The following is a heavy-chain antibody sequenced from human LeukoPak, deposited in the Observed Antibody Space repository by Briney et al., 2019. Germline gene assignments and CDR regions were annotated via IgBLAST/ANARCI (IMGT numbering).Heavy chain of an antibody. CDR3: ARRHRYCSTTGCYAVDY. CDR1: GYSFTSYW. Sequence: GESLKISCKASGYSFTSYWIAWVRPMPGKGLEWMGIIYPGDSDTRYSPSFQGQVPISADKSISTAYLQWSSLKASDTAMYYCARRHRYCSTTGCYAVDYWGQGTLVTVSS. CDR2: IYPGDSDT. D-gene: IGHD2-2*01. V-gene: IGHV5-51*01. J-gene: IGHJ4*02.